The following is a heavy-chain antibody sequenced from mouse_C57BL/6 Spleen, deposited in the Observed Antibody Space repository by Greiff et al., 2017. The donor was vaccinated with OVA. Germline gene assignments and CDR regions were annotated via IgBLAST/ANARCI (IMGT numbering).Heavy chain of an antibody. CDR2: IDPETGGT. CDR1: GYTFTDYE. J-gene: IGHJ2*01. D-gene: IGHD1-1*01. CDR3: TRHITTVLDY. V-gene: IGHV1-15*01. Sequence: QVQLKQSGAELVRPGASVTLSCKASGYTFTDYEMHWVKQTPVHGLEWIGAIDPETGGTAYNQKFKGKAILTADKSSSTAYMELRSLTSEDSAVYYCTRHITTVLDYWGQGTTLTVSS.